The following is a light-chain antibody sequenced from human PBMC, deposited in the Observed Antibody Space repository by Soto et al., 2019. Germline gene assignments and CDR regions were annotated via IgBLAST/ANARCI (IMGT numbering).Light chain of an antibody. Sequence: QSALTQPPSASGSPGQSVTISCTGTSSDVGGYNYVSWYQHHPGKAPKLMIYDVNKRPSGVSDRFSGSKSGNSASLTVSGLQAEDEADYYCRSYAGSNSLGVFGGGTKLTVL. CDR1: SSDVGGYNY. J-gene: IGLJ2*01. CDR2: DVN. CDR3: RSYAGSNSLGV. V-gene: IGLV2-8*01.